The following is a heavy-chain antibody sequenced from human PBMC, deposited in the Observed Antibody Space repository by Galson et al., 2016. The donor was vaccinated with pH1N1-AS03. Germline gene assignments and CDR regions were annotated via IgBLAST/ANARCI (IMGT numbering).Heavy chain of an antibody. J-gene: IGHJ2*01. Sequence: QVQLQESGPGLVKPSETLSLTCSVSGGSISSNYWSWIRQPPGKGLEWIGSIYPIGTTNYNPSLKSRVTISLDTSKSQFSLKLSSVTAADTAVYHCARHSEAAIHWPFDLWGRGTLVTVSS. CDR3: ARHSEAAIHWPFDL. D-gene: IGHD5-24*01. CDR1: GGSISSNY. V-gene: IGHV4-59*08. CDR2: IYPIGTT.